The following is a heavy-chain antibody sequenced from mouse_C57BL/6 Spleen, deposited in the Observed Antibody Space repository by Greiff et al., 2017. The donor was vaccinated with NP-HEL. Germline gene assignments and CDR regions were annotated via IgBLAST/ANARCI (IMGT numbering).Heavy chain of an antibody. D-gene: IGHD1-1*01. V-gene: IGHV14-4*01. J-gene: IGHJ1*03. Sequence: EVQLQQSGAELVRPGASVKLSCTASGLNIKDDYMHWVKQRPEQGLEWIGWIDPENGETEYAPKFQGKATITADTSSNTAYLPLSSLTSEDTAVYYCTTSITTVARVWGTGTTVTVSS. CDR1: GLNIKDDY. CDR3: TTSITTVARV. CDR2: IDPENGET.